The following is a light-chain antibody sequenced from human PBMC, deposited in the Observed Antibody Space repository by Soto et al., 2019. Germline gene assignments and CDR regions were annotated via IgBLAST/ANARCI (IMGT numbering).Light chain of an antibody. V-gene: IGLV2-14*01. J-gene: IGLJ1*01. CDR3: SSYTSSSTLYV. CDR1: SSDVGGYNY. Sequence: LTQPASVSGSPGLSITISCTGTSSDVGGYNYVSWYQQHPGKAPKLMIYDVSNRPSGVSNRFSGSKSGNTASLTISGLQAEDEADYYCSSYTSSSTLYVFGTGTKVTVL. CDR2: DVS.